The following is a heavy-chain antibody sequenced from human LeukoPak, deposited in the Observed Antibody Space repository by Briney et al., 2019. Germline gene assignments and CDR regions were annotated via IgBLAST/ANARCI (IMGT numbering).Heavy chain of an antibody. J-gene: IGHJ4*02. CDR3: ATIRVVRGVTSYYFDY. CDR1: GYTLTELS. Sequence: ASVKVSCKVSGYTLTELSMHWARQAPGKGLEWMGGFDPEDGETIYAQKFQGRVTMTEDTSTDTAYMELSSLRSEDTAVYYCATIRVVRGVTSYYFDYWGQGTLVTVSS. CDR2: FDPEDGET. D-gene: IGHD3-10*01. V-gene: IGHV1-24*01.